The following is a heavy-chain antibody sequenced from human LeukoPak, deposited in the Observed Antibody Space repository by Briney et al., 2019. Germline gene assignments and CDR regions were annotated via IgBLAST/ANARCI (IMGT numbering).Heavy chain of an antibody. CDR3: ARPNDYSNFPDAFDI. J-gene: IGHJ3*02. D-gene: IGHD4-11*01. V-gene: IGHV3-21*01. Sequence: GGSLRLSCAASGFTFSSYSMNWVRQAPGKGLEWVSSISSSSSYIYYADSVKGRFTISRDNAKNSLYLQMNSLRAEDTAVYYCARPNDYSNFPDAFDIWGQGTMVTVSS. CDR1: GFTFSSYS. CDR2: ISSSSSYI.